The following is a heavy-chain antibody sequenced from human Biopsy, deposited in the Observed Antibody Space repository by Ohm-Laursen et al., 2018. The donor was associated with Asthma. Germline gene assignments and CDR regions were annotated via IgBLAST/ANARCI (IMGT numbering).Heavy chain of an antibody. CDR1: GFTFGDYW. J-gene: IGHJ1*01. CDR2: IKHDGSEN. V-gene: IGHV3-7*01. D-gene: IGHD3-3*02. CDR3: AGTFHFWSPYHAEHYQL. Sequence: GSLRLSCTASGFTFGDYWMSWVRQVPGRGLEWVANIKHDGSENNHVDSLKGRFTISRDNAKNSLYLQMNSLRAEDTAVYYCAGTFHFWSPYHAEHYQLWGQGTLVTVSS.